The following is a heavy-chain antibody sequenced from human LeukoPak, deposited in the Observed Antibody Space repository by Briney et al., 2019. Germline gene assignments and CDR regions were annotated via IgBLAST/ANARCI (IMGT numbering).Heavy chain of an antibody. Sequence: PSETLSLTCTVSGGSISSGGYYWSWIRQPPGKGLEWIGYIYHSGSTYYNPSLKSRVTISVDRSKNQFSLKLSSVTAADTAVYYCARAVMTTVTTEGEWFDPWGQGTLVTVSS. CDR1: GGSISSGGYY. CDR2: IYHSGST. CDR3: ARAVMTTVTTEGEWFDP. V-gene: IGHV4-30-2*01. D-gene: IGHD4-17*01. J-gene: IGHJ5*02.